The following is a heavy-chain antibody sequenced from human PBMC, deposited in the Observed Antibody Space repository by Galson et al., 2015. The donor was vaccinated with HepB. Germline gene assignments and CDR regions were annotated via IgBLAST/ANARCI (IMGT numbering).Heavy chain of an antibody. D-gene: IGHD6-13*01. V-gene: IGHV3-66*02. CDR2: IYSGGST. CDR3: ARDFFPQGAGTGNAFDI. Sequence: SLRLSCAASGFTVSSNYMSWVRQAPGKGLEWVSVIYSGGSTYYADSVKGRFTISRDNSKNTLYLQMNSLRAEDTAVYYCARDFFPQGAGTGNAFDIWGQGTMVTVSS. J-gene: IGHJ3*02. CDR1: GFTVSSNY.